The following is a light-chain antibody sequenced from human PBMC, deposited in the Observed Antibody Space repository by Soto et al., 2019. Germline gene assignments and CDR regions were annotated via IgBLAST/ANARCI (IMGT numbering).Light chain of an antibody. CDR3: QQYGSFPYT. CDR1: QGVTNS. V-gene: IGKV1-NL1*01. CDR2: GAS. Sequence: IQVTQSPSFLSASVGDRVTITCRTSQGVTNSFAWYQQKSGKAPRLLIYGASSRATGIPDRFSGSGSGTDFTLTISSLEPEDFAVYYCQQYGSFPYTFGQGTKLEIK. J-gene: IGKJ2*01.